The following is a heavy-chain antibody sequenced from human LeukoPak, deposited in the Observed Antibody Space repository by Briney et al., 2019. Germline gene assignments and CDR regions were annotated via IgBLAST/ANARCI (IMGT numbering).Heavy chain of an antibody. J-gene: IGHJ4*02. Sequence: PGGSLRLSCAASGFTFTTYSMNWVRQAPGKGLEWVSYIGSSGTTIYYADSVKGRFTISRDNARNSLYLQMNSLRAEDTAVYYCARGVRYSSAWAFDYWGQGTLVTVSS. CDR1: GFTFTTYS. V-gene: IGHV3-48*04. CDR2: IGSSGTTI. D-gene: IGHD6-19*01. CDR3: ARGVRYSSAWAFDY.